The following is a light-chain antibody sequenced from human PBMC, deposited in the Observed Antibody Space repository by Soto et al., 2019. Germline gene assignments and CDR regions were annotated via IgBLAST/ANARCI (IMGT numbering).Light chain of an antibody. Sequence: DIHMTQSPSSLSVSVGDRVTITCRTSQNINAWLTWYQQRPGQAPKLLIYDASTVQSGVPSRFSGSGSGTDFTLTISSLQPEDFATYYCQQSYSTPWTFGQGTKVDIK. V-gene: IGKV1-39*01. CDR1: QNINAW. CDR2: DAS. J-gene: IGKJ1*01. CDR3: QQSYSTPWT.